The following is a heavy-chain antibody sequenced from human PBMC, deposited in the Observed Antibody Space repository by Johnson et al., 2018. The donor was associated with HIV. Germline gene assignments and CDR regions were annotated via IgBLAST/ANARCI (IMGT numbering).Heavy chain of an antibody. V-gene: IGHV3-33*06. CDR3: AKVAVATAAGGVALDV. J-gene: IGHJ3*01. CDR1: GFTFSSYA. Sequence: QVQLVESGGGVVQPGRSLRLSCAASGFTFSSYAMHWVRQAPGKGLEWVAVIWYDGSNKYYADSVKGRFTISRDDSKNTLYLQMNSLRVEDTAVYHCAKVAVATAAGGVALDVWGPGTMVTVSS. D-gene: IGHD6-13*01. CDR2: IWYDGSNK.